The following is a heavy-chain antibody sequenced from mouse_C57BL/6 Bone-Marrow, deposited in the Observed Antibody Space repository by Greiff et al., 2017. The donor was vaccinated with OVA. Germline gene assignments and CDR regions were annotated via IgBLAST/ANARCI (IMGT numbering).Heavy chain of an antibody. Sequence: GGGLVQPKGSLKLSCAASGFSFNTYAMNWVRQAPGKGLEWVARIRSKSNNYATYYADSVKDRFTISRDDSESMLYLQMNNLKTEDTAMYYCVRPLLIYDGYLYAMDYWGQGTSVTVSS. CDR2: IRSKSNNYAT. CDR1: GFSFNTYA. D-gene: IGHD2-3*01. CDR3: VRPLLIYDGYLYAMDY. J-gene: IGHJ4*01. V-gene: IGHV10-1*01.